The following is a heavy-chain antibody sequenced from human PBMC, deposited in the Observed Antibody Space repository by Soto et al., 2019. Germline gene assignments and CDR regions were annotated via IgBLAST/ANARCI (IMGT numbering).Heavy chain of an antibody. CDR2: IYYSGST. Sequence: QVQLQESGPGLVKPSETLSLTCTVSGGSISSYYWSWIRQPPGKGLEWIGYIYYSGSTNYNPSLKSRVTISVDTSKNQFSLKLSSVTAADTAVYYCARAIAVAGTYYYYYYGMDVWGQGTTVTVSS. CDR3: ARAIAVAGTYYYYYYGMDV. V-gene: IGHV4-59*01. J-gene: IGHJ6*02. CDR1: GGSISSYY. D-gene: IGHD6-19*01.